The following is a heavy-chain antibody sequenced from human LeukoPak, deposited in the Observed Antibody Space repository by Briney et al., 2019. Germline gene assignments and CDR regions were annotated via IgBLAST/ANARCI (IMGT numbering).Heavy chain of an antibody. CDR3: AKPSYSSSWFPGFGFDY. D-gene: IGHD6-13*01. V-gene: IGHV3-23*01. CDR2: ISGSGGST. CDR1: GFTLSSYA. Sequence: GGSLRLSCAASGFTLSSYAMSWVRQAPGKGLGWVSAISGSGGSTYYADSVKGRFTISRDNSKNTLYLQMNSLRAEDTAVYYCAKPSYSSSWFPGFGFDYWGQGTLVTVSS. J-gene: IGHJ4*02.